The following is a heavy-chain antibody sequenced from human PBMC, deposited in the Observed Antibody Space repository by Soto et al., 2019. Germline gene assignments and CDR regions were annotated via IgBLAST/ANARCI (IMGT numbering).Heavy chain of an antibody. V-gene: IGHV3-74*01. CDR2: MNSDGSST. CDR3: ALGGSYSAYQFQH. CDR1: GFTFSGYW. D-gene: IGHD1-26*01. J-gene: IGHJ1*01. Sequence: PGGSLRLSCAASGFTFSGYWMHWVRQAPGKGLVWVSRMNSDGSSTDYADSVEGRFTISRDNAKNTLYLQMNGLRAEDTALYYCALGGSYSAYQFQHWGQGSLVTVSS.